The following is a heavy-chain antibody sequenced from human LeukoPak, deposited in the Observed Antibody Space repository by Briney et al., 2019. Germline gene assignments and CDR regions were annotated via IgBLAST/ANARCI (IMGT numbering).Heavy chain of an antibody. CDR1: GYTLTELS. CDR3: ATGDGVPDLRTPRSEEDAFDI. Sequence: AAVTVSFKVAGYTLTELSMHWGGQAPGKGGEGMGGFDPEDDETIYAQKFQGRVTMTDDPSTDTAYMELSSLRSEDTAVYYCATGDGVPDLRTPRSEEDAFDIWGQGTMVTVSS. CDR2: FDPEDDET. V-gene: IGHV1-24*01. J-gene: IGHJ3*02. D-gene: IGHD1-14*01.